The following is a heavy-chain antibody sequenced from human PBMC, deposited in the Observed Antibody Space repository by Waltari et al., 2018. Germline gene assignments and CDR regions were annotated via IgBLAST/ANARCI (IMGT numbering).Heavy chain of an antibody. J-gene: IGHJ5*02. CDR1: GFPFDKYA. D-gene: IGHD2-15*01. Sequence: EVQLLESGGGLVQPGGSLRLSCAPSGFPFDKYAMNWLRQAPGKGLEWVAGISALGQLTYYADSVKGRFTISRDNFKDTVSLQMNSLRVEDRAVYYCAKDHYIGNYLGFDPWGQGTLVTVSS. V-gene: IGHV3-23*01. CDR3: AKDHYIGNYLGFDP. CDR2: ISALGQLT.